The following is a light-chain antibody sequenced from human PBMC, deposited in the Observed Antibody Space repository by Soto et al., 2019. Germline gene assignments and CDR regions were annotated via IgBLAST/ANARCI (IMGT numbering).Light chain of an antibody. Sequence: QSVLTQPPSASGTPGQRVTISCSGSSSNIGTYAVNWYQHLPGTAPKVVIFTNNNRPSGVPDRFSGSKSGTSASLAISGLQSEDEADYYCSSYTSSSTWVFGGGTKVTVL. CDR1: SSNIGTYA. J-gene: IGLJ3*02. V-gene: IGLV1-44*01. CDR3: SSYTSSSTWV. CDR2: TNN.